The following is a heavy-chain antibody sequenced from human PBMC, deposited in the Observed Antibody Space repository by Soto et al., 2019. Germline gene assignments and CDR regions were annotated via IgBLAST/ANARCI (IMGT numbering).Heavy chain of an antibody. J-gene: IGHJ6*02. CDR1: GGSINSDGYY. D-gene: IGHD2-2*01. Sequence: PSETLSLTCSVSGGSINSDGYYWTWIRQHPGKGLECVGYIYYSGLTYYNPSLRGRLTISRDTSKNHFSLKLNSVTAADTAVYYCASSLPYHSYAFDVWGQGTTVTVSS. CDR3: ASSLPYHSYAFDV. V-gene: IGHV4-31*03. CDR2: IYYSGLT.